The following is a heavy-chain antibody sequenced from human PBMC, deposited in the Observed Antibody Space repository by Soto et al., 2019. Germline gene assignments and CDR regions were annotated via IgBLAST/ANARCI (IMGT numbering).Heavy chain of an antibody. V-gene: IGHV3-21*01. J-gene: IGHJ4*02. D-gene: IGHD2-15*01. Sequence: EVQLVESGGGLVKPGGSLRLSCAASGFAFGSNSMNWVRQAPGKGLEWVSSISRSSSHIYYADSVRGRFTISRDNAKNAMYLQMHSLRDDDTAVYYCARDRCSGGACYSFDYWGQGTLVTVSS. CDR2: ISRSSSHI. CDR1: GFAFGSNS. CDR3: ARDRCSGGACYSFDY.